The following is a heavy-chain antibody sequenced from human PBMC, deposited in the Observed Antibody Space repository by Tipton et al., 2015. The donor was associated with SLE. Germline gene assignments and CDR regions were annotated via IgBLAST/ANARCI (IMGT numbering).Heavy chain of an antibody. V-gene: IGHV4-34*01. CDR2: INHSGST. CDR1: GGSFSGYY. CDR3: ARGPSSSLWGWYFDL. Sequence: TLSLTCAVYGGSFSGYYWSWIRQPPGKGLEWIGEINHSGSTNYNPSLKSRVTISVDTSKNQFSLKLSSVTAADTAVYYCARGPSSSLWGWYFDLWGRGTLVTVSS. J-gene: IGHJ2*01. D-gene: IGHD3-16*01.